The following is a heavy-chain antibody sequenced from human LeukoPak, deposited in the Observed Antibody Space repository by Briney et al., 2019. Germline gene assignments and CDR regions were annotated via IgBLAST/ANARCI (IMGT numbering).Heavy chain of an antibody. V-gene: IGHV3-21*01. CDR1: GFPFSTYD. D-gene: IGHD5-12*01. J-gene: IGHJ4*02. Sequence: PGGSQRLSCAASGFPFSTYDMNWVRQAPGKGLEWVSSISSSGAYIYYADSVKGRFTISRDNAKNLLYLQMSSLRAEDTAVYYCALRTGDYWGQGTLVTVSS. CDR3: ALRTGDY. CDR2: ISSSGAYI.